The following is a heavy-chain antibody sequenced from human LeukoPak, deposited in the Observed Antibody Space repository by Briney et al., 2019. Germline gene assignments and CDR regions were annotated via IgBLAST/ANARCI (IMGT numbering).Heavy chain of an antibody. CDR1: GFTFSSYG. J-gene: IGHJ4*02. CDR2: IWYDGSNK. CDR3: ARSQLDYYFDY. D-gene: IGHD6-6*01. Sequence: PGGSLRLSCAASGFTFSSYGMHWVRQAPGKGLEWVAVIWYDGSNKYYADSVKGRFTISRDNSKNTLYLQMNSLRAEDTAVYYCARSQLDYYFDYWGQGTLVTVSS. V-gene: IGHV3-33*08.